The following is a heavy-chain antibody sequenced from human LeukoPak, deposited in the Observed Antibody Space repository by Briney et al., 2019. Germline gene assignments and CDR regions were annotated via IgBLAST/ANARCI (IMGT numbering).Heavy chain of an antibody. Sequence: GGSLRLSCAASGFTFSNYDMHWVRQATGKGLEWVSSITSSSGNTYYADSVRGRFTISRDNSKNTLYLQMNSLRAEDTAVYYCAKDGTGCGGDCYSDYWGQGTLVTVSS. CDR2: ITSSSGNT. CDR1: GFTFSNYD. J-gene: IGHJ4*02. CDR3: AKDGTGCGGDCYSDY. D-gene: IGHD2-21*02. V-gene: IGHV3-23*01.